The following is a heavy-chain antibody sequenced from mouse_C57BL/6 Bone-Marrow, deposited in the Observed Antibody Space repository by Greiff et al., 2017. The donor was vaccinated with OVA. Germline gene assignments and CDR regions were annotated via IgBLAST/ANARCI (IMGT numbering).Heavy chain of an antibody. D-gene: IGHD1-1*01. CDR3: VKASPCSSYWYFDV. J-gene: IGHJ1*03. CDR1: GFTFTDYY. CDR2: ISNKANGYTT. V-gene: IGHV7-4*01. Sequence: DVHLVESGGGLVQPGASLRLSCAASGFTFTDYYMSWVRQPPGKAPEWLALISNKANGYTTEYTASVKGRFTISRDNSHNILYLQMNTLRAEDSATYYCVKASPCSSYWYFDVWGTGTTVTVSS.